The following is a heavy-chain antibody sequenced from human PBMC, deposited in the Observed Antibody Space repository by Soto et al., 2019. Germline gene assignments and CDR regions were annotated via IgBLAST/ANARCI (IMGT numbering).Heavy chain of an antibody. J-gene: IGHJ4*02. V-gene: IGHV1-46*01. Sequence: QVQLVQSGAEVKKPGASVKVSCKASGYTFTTYYIQWVRQVPGQGLEWMGVISPSGGTTTYAQKFKGRVTMTRDTSTSTVHMELSRLRSEDTAVYYCARQRSDRSGYNGGYNNYWGQGTLVTVSS. CDR3: ARQRSDRSGYNGGYNNY. CDR2: ISPSGGTT. D-gene: IGHD3-22*01. CDR1: GYTFTTYY.